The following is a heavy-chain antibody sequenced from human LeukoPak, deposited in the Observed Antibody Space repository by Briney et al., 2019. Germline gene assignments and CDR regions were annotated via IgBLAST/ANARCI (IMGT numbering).Heavy chain of an antibody. D-gene: IGHD2-2*01. V-gene: IGHV3-23*01. CDR2: ISGSGGST. CDR1: SFTCRSYA. Sequence: GCSLRLSCARSSFTCRSYAMSWVRQAPGKGLEWVSAISGSGGSTYYADSVKGRFTISRDNSKNTLYPQINSLRAEDTAVYYCAKTRVVPAAGFDPWGQGTLVTVSS. J-gene: IGHJ5*02. CDR3: AKTRVVPAAGFDP.